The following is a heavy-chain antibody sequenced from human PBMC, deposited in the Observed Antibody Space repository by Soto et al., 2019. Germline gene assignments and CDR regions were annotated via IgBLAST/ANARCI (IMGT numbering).Heavy chain of an antibody. CDR1: GFTFSSYD. CDR2: IGTAGDT. Sequence: EVQLVESGGGLVQPGGSLRLSCAASGFTFSSYDMHWVRQATGKGLEWVSAIGTAGDTYYPGSVKGRCTISRENAKNSLYLQMNSLRPGDTAVYYCSRGSTPPAHSWAFDIWGQGTMVTVSS. CDR3: SRGSTPPAHSWAFDI. V-gene: IGHV3-13*01. J-gene: IGHJ3*02. D-gene: IGHD2-15*01.